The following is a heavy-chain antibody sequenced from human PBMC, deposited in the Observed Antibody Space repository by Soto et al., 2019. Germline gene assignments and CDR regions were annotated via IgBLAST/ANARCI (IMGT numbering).Heavy chain of an antibody. Sequence: ASVKVSCKASGYTFTGYYIHWVRQAPGQGLEWMGWINPNSGGTNYAQKFQGWVTMTRDTSISTAYMELSRLRSDDTAVYYCARVFDSEYSSSWYGYWGQGTLVTVS. CDR3: ARVFDSEYSSSWYGY. J-gene: IGHJ4*02. V-gene: IGHV1-2*04. CDR2: INPNSGGT. CDR1: GYTFTGYY. D-gene: IGHD6-13*01.